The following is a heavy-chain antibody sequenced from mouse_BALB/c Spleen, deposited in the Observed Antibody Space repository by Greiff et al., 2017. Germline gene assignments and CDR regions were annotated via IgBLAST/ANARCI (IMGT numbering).Heavy chain of an antibody. CDR1: GFTFSSYA. D-gene: IGHD1-1*01. CDR2: ISSGGST. V-gene: IGHV5-6-5*01. J-gene: IGHJ2*01. Sequence: EVKVEESGGGLVKPGGSLKLSCAASGFTFSSYAMSWVRQTPEKRLEWVASISSGGSTYYPDSVKGRFTISRDNARNILYLQMSSLRSEDTAMYYCARGSLYYGSSYDYFDYWGQGTTLTVSS. CDR3: ARGSLYYGSSYDYFDY.